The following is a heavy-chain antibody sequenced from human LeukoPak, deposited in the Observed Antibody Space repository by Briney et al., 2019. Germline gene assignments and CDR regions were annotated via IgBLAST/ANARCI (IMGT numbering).Heavy chain of an antibody. CDR3: ARGDEYSSSSSYYYYMDV. J-gene: IGHJ6*03. V-gene: IGHV3-33*01. CDR2: IWHDGRNK. Sequence: PGGSLRLSCAASGFTFTNYGMHWVRQAPGKGLVGVAVIWHDGRNKYYADSVKGRFTISRDNSKNTLYLQMNSLRAEDTAVYYCARGDEYSSSSSYYYYMDVWGKGTTVTVSS. D-gene: IGHD6-6*01. CDR1: GFTFTNYG.